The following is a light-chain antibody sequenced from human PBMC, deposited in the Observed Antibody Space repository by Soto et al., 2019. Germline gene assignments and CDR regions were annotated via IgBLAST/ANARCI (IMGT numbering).Light chain of an antibody. CDR2: GAS. Sequence: TESPPNFSESQWETDSLSCRASQSAGNFLAWCQQKPGQVPRLLIFGASTRATGIPDRFSGSGAGAYFNLTISRLEPADFGVDYCQPYGSSHTVGQGTRREI. J-gene: IGKJ5*01. CDR1: QSAGNF. V-gene: IGKV3-20*01. CDR3: QPYGSSHT.